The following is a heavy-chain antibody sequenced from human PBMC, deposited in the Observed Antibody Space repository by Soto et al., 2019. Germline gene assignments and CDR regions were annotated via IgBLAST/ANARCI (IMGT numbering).Heavy chain of an antibody. CDR3: TRDSNYRDDSAYYDVFDI. CDR1: GFSFGSDW. CDR2: IRADGSQE. D-gene: IGHD3-16*01. Sequence: DVQLTESGGGLVQPGGSLRLSCGASGFSFGSDWMAWVRQAPGKGLEWVANIRADGSQEHYADSVRGRFSVSRDNAKVSLYLQMNSLSLEDTAVYYCTRDSNYRDDSAYYDVFDIWGQGTMVTVSS. J-gene: IGHJ3*02. V-gene: IGHV3-7*05.